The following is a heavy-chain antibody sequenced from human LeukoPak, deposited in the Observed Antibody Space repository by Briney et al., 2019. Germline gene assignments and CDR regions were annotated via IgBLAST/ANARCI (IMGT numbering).Heavy chain of an antibody. J-gene: IGHJ3*02. V-gene: IGHV3-30*04. D-gene: IGHD6-25*01. CDR1: GFTFSSYA. CDR3: AKDHQSAGAFDI. CDR2: ISYHGSNK. Sequence: GGSLRLSCAASGFTFSSYAIHWVRQAPGKGLEWVAVISYHGSNKYYADSVKGRFTISRDNSKNTLHLQMNSLRAEDTAVYYCAKDHQSAGAFDIWGQGTMVTVSS.